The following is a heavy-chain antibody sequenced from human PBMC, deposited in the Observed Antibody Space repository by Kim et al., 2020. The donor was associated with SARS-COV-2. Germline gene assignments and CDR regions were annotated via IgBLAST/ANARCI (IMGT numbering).Heavy chain of an antibody. V-gene: IGHV3-30*04. CDR3: ARDPVAGRGYFDY. D-gene: IGHD6-19*01. CDR1: GFTFNSYY. J-gene: IGHJ4*03. Sequence: GGSLRLSCAASGFTFNSYYMHWVRQTPGEVLEWVAVISYDGSNKYYADSVAGRFTLCRDKSKKTLYHQENSVRAENTAVYYCARDPVAGRGYFDYWAHGT. CDR2: ISYDGSNK.